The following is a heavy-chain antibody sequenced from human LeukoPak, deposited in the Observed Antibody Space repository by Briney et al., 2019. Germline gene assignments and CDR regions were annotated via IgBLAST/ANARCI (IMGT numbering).Heavy chain of an antibody. CDR2: IYYSGST. D-gene: IGHD2-15*01. CDR3: AREGVGYCSGGSCHGGFWYYYMDV. V-gene: IGHV4-59*01. Sequence: SETLSLTCTVSGGSISCYYWSWIRQPPGKGLEWIGYIYYSGSTNYNPSLKSRVTISVDTSKNQFSLKLSSVTAADTAVYYCAREGVGYCSGGSCHGGFWYYYMDVWGKGTTVTVSS. J-gene: IGHJ6*03. CDR1: GGSISCYY.